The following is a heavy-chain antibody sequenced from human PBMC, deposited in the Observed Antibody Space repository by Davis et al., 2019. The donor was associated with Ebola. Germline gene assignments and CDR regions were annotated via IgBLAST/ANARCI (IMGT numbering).Heavy chain of an antibody. CDR2: ISGSGGST. D-gene: IGHD1/OR15-1a*01. Sequence: GESLKISCAASGFTFSSYAMSWVRQAPGKGLEWVSAISGSGGSTYYADSVKGRFTISRNNSKNTLYLQMNSLRAEDTAVYYRANVKQDLSGDYWGQGTLVTVSS. V-gene: IGHV3-23*01. CDR3: ANVKQDLSGDY. J-gene: IGHJ4*02. CDR1: GFTFSSYA.